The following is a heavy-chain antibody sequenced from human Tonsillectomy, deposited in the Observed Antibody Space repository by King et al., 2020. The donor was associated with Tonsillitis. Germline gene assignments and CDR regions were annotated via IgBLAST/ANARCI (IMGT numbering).Heavy chain of an antibody. CDR1: GYTFTNYY. V-gene: IGHV1-46*01. Sequence: VQLVESEAEVKKPGASVKVSCKASGYTFTNYYIHWVRQAPGQGLEWMGIINSDGDSSNYAQKVQGRVTLTRDTSTSTVYMELSSLRSEDTAVYFCARDSGYSYYDFGFDYWGQGTLVTVSS. D-gene: IGHD5-12*01. CDR3: ARDSGYSYYDFGFDY. J-gene: IGHJ4*02. CDR2: INSDGDSS.